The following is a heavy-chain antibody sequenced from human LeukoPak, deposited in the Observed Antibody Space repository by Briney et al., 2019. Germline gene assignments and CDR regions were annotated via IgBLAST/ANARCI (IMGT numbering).Heavy chain of an antibody. J-gene: IGHJ6*02. D-gene: IGHD3-10*01. V-gene: IGHV3-23*01. CDR2: FSGSGGPT. CDR3: AKGYGSSRYGMDV. Sequence: GGSLRLSCAASGFTFSSYAMSWVRQAPGKGLEWVSSFSGSGGPTYYADSVKGRFTISRDISKNTLYLQMNSLTDGDTAVYYCAKGYGSSRYGMDVWGQGTTVTVSS. CDR1: GFTFSSYA.